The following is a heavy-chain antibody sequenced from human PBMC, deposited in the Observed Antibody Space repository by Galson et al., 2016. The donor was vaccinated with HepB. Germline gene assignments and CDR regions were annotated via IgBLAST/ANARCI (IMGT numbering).Heavy chain of an antibody. V-gene: IGHV3-13*01. D-gene: IGHD3-3*01. CDR1: GFSFKNYD. Sequence: SLRLSCAASGFSFKNYDMHWVRQTTGKGLEWVSTIDAAGATYYLGSVKGRFAISRENAKNSLYLQMNGLRAEDTAIYYCARAYYDFVYGMDVWGQGTTVTVSS. CDR3: ARAYYDFVYGMDV. J-gene: IGHJ6*02. CDR2: IDAAGAT.